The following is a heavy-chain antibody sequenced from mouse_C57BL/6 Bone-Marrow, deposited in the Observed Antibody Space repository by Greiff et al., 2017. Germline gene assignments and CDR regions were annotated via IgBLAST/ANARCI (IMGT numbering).Heavy chain of an antibody. D-gene: IGHD3-2*02. J-gene: IGHJ4*01. CDR2: ISDGGSYT. CDR1: GFTFSSYA. V-gene: IGHV5-4*01. CDR3: ARGRQLRPLYYAMDY. Sequence: EVQGVESGGGLVKPGGSLKLSCAASGFTFSSYAMSWVRQTPEKRLEWVATISDGGSYTSYPDNVKGRFTISRDNAKNNLYLQMSHLKSEDTAMYYCARGRQLRPLYYAMDYWGQGTSVTVSS.